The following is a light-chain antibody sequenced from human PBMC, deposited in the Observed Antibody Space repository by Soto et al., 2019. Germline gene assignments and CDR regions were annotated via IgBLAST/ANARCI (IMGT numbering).Light chain of an antibody. Sequence: QSALTQPASGSYSPGQSITISCTGTSSDVGGYIYVSWYQQHPGKAPKLMIYDVTSRPSGVSYRFSGSKSGNTASLTISGLQAEDEADYYCSSYTTSSSYVFGTGTKVTVL. V-gene: IGLV2-14*01. CDR1: SSDVGGYIY. J-gene: IGLJ1*01. CDR2: DVT. CDR3: SSYTTSSSYV.